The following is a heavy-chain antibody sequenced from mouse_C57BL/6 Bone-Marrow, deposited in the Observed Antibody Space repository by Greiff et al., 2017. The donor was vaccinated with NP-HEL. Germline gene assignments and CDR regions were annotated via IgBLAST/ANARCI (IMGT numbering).Heavy chain of an antibody. Sequence: QVQLQQPGTELVKPGASVKLSCKASGYTFTSYWMHWVKQRPGQGLEWIGNINPSNGGTNYNEKFKSKATLTVDKSSSTAYMQLSSLTSEASAVYYCARGGWLLWYFDVWGTGTTVTVSS. CDR1: GYTFTSYW. D-gene: IGHD2-3*01. CDR3: ARGGWLLWYFDV. CDR2: INPSNGGT. V-gene: IGHV1-53*01. J-gene: IGHJ1*03.